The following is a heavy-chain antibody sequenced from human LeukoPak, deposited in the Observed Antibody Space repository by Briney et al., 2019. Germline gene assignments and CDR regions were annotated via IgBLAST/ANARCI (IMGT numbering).Heavy chain of an antibody. J-gene: IGHJ4*02. V-gene: IGHV3-21*01. CDR1: GFTFSSYS. CDR2: ISSSSSYI. CDR3: ARDDRYSYGYYFDY. D-gene: IGHD5-18*01. Sequence: GGSLRPSCAASGFTFSSYSMNWVRQAPGKGLEWVSSISSSSSYIYYADSVKGRFTISRDNAKNSLYLQMNSLRAEDTAVYYCARDDRYSYGYYFDYWGQGTLVTVSS.